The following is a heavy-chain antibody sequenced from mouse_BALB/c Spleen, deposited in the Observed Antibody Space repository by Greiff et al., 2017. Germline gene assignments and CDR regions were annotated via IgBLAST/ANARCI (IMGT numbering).Heavy chain of an antibody. CDR2: ISSGGSYT. J-gene: IGHJ2*01. Sequence: EVQLQQSGGDLVKPGGSLKLSCAASGFTFSSYGMSWVRQTPDKRLEWVATISSGGSYTYYPDSVKGRFTISRDNAKNTLYLQMSSLKSEDTAMYYCARVSPLFDYWGQGTTLTVSS. V-gene: IGHV5-6*01. CDR1: GFTFSSYG. CDR3: ARVSPLFDY.